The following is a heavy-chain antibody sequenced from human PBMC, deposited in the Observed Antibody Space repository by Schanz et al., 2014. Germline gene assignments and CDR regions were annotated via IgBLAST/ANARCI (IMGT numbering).Heavy chain of an antibody. V-gene: IGHV1-2*06. CDR1: GYTFTGHY. J-gene: IGHJ6*02. CDR3: ARDGHSSNWRSYFFYGLDV. Sequence: QVQLVQSGAEVKKPGASMKVSCKASGYTFTGHYMHWVRQAPGQGLEWMGRINPNSGGTNYAQKFQGRVTMTWDTSTSTAYMELRRLRSDDTAIYYCARDGHSSNWRSYFFYGLDVWGQGTTVTVSS. CDR2: INPNSGGT. D-gene: IGHD6-13*01.